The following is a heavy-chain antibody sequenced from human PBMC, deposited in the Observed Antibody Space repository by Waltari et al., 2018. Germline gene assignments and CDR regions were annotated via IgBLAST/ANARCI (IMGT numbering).Heavy chain of an antibody. CDR2: IYSGGNT. J-gene: IGHJ4*02. D-gene: IGHD6-19*01. Sequence: EVQLVESGGNLIQPGGSLRLSCAASGFTVRTNFISWVRQAPGKGLECVSIIYSGGNTYYAGSVKGRFTISRDNYKNMVYLEMNSLRAEDTAVYYCAKQSPSYTRGWYPLESWGPGTLVTVSP. V-gene: IGHV3-53*01. CDR1: GFTVRTNF. CDR3: AKQSPSYTRGWYPLES.